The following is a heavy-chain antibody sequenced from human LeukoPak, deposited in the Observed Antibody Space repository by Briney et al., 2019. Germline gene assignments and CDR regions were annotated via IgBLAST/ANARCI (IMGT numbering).Heavy chain of an antibody. Sequence: WASVKVSCKASGYTFTSYGISWVRQAPGQGLEWMGWISAYNGNTNYAQKFQGRVTMTRDTSTSTVYMELSSLRSEDTAVYYCARGSLVTYYYDSSGPETRGFFDYWGQGTLVTVSS. V-gene: IGHV1-18*01. J-gene: IGHJ4*02. CDR2: ISAYNGNT. CDR1: GYTFTSYG. D-gene: IGHD3-22*01. CDR3: ARGSLVTYYYDSSGPETRGFFDY.